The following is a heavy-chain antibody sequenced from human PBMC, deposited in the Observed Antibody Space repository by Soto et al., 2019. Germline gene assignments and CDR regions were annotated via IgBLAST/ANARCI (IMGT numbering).Heavy chain of an antibody. Sequence: SETLSLTCAVYGGSFTDYYWSWIRQPPGKGLEWIGYIYYSGSTYYNPSLKSRVTISVDTSKNQFSLKLSSVTAADTAVYYCARDHLFYYYGSGRNPDGMDVWGQGTTVTVSS. CDR3: ARDHLFYYYGSGRNPDGMDV. J-gene: IGHJ6*02. V-gene: IGHV4-30-4*01. CDR2: IYYSGST. D-gene: IGHD3-10*01. CDR1: GGSFTDYY.